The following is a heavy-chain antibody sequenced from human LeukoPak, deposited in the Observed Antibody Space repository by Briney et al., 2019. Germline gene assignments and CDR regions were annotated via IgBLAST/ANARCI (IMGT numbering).Heavy chain of an antibody. J-gene: IGHJ3*02. CDR3: TRLGSYSPPSTGGNAFDI. D-gene: IGHD2-2*02. CDR1: GYTFTSYA. V-gene: IGHV1-18*01. CDR2: LSPYSGNT. Sequence: ASVKVSCKASGYTFTSYAMNWVRQAPGQGLEWVGWLSPYSGNTNYAQKVQGRVTMTTDTSTSTAYMELRSLRSDDTAIYFCTRLGSYSPPSTGGNAFDIWGQGTMVTVSS.